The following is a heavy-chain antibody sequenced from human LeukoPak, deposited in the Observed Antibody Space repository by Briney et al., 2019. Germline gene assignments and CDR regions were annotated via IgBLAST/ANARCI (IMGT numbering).Heavy chain of an antibody. CDR3: ARAYSSSFRVFDY. J-gene: IGHJ4*02. Sequence: SQTLSLTCSVSGASIKSGNYYWSWIRQPAGKGLEWIGRIYNTGNTNYNPSLKSRVSMSLDTSKNHFSLRLNSVTAADTAVYYCARAYSSSFRVFDYWGQGTLVTVSS. V-gene: IGHV4-61*02. CDR2: IYNTGNT. D-gene: IGHD6-13*01. CDR1: GASIKSGNYY.